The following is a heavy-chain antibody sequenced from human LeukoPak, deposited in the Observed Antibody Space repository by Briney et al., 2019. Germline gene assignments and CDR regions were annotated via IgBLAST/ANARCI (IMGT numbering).Heavy chain of an antibody. CDR1: GFILNNAW. CDR2: IKSKSDGGTT. CDR3: ARNPVRISGGGPHWFDP. V-gene: IGHV3-15*01. J-gene: IGHJ5*02. Sequence: GGSLRLSCAASGFILNNAWMSWVRQAPGKGLEWVGHIKSKSDGGTTDYAAPVKGRFSIPRDDSKNTLYLQMNSLGAEDTAVYYCARNPVRISGGGPHWFDPWGQGTLVTVSS. D-gene: IGHD1-14*01.